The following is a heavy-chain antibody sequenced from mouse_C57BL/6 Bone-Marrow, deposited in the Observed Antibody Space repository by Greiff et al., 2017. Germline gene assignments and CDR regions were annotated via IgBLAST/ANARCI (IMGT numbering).Heavy chain of an antibody. J-gene: IGHJ2*01. CDR1: GYTFTSYG. CDR2: IYPRSGDT. V-gene: IGHV1-81*01. D-gene: IGHD3-2*02. CDR3: ARRSSDLDD. Sequence: QVQLKESGAELARPGASVKLSCKASGYTFTSYGISWVKQRTGQGLEWIGEIYPRSGDTYYNEKFKGKATLTADKSSSTAYMELRSLTSEDSAVYFCARRSSDLDDWGQGTTLTVSS.